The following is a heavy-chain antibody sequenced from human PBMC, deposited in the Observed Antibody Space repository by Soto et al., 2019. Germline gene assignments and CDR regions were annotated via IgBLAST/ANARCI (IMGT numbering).Heavy chain of an antibody. D-gene: IGHD4-17*01. CDR1: GGSIITYY. CDR2: IQNSGST. Sequence: SETLSLTCTVSGGSIITYYWSWMRQPPGKGLEWIGSIQNSGSTNHNPSLKSRVTMSADTSKNQFSLKLSSMTAADTAVYYCAKYGNYRFFDYWGQGTLVTVSS. J-gene: IGHJ4*02. CDR3: AKYGNYRFFDY. V-gene: IGHV4-59*01.